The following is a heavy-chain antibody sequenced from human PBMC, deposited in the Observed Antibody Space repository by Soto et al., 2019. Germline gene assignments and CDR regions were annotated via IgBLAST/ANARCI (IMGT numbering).Heavy chain of an antibody. CDR2: IYYSGST. D-gene: IGHD3-10*01. Sequence: QVQLQESGPGLVKPSQTLSLTCTVSGGSISSGGYYWSWIRQHPGKGLEWIGYIYYSGSTYYNPSLKSRVTISVDTSKNQFSLKLSSVTAADTAVYYCARVFSPGSGPMPYYFDYWGQGTLVTVSS. CDR1: GGSISSGGYY. J-gene: IGHJ4*02. CDR3: ARVFSPGSGPMPYYFDY. V-gene: IGHV4-31*03.